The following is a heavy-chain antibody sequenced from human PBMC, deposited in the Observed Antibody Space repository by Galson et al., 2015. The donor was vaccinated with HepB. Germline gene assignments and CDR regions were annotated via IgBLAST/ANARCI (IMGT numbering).Heavy chain of an antibody. CDR2: TYYRSKWYN. CDR1: GDSVSSNSAA. J-gene: IGHJ6*02. V-gene: IGHV6-1*01. CDR3: ARDRLDIVVVVAATLYYYYGMDV. Sequence: CAISGDSVSSNSAAWNWIRQSPSRGLEWLGRTYYRSKWYNDYAVSVKSRITINPDTSKNQFSLQLNSVTPEDTAVYYCARDRLDIVVVVAATLYYYYGMDVWGQGTTVTVSS. D-gene: IGHD2-15*01.